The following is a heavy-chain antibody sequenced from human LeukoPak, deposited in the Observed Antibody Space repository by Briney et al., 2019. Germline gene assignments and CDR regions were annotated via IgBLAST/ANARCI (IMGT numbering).Heavy chain of an antibody. D-gene: IGHD3-3*01. CDR2: ISSNGRTI. Sequence: PVGSLRLSCAASGFTFSDYYMSWIRQAPGKGLEWISYISSNGRTIYYADSVKGRFTISRDNAKNSLYLQMNSLRAEDTAVYYCARDFLYYDFWSGYSNFDYWGQGTLVTVSS. CDR1: GFTFSDYY. V-gene: IGHV3-11*04. J-gene: IGHJ4*02. CDR3: ARDFLYYDFWSGYSNFDY.